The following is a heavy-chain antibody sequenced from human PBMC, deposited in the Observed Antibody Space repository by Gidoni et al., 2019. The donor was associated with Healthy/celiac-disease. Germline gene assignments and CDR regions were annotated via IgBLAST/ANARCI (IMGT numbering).Heavy chain of an antibody. CDR2: IKRKTDGGTT. D-gene: IGHD7-27*01. CDR1: GFTFSNAW. J-gene: IGHJ4*02. Sequence: EVQLVESGGGLVKPGGSLRLSCAASGFTFSNAWMSWVRQDPGKGREWVGRIKRKTDGGTTEDAAPVKGRFTISRDDEKNTLYLQMNSLKTEDTAVYYCTTLPLLNWVAAYGGQGTLVTVSS. V-gene: IGHV3-15*01. CDR3: TTLPLLNWVAAY.